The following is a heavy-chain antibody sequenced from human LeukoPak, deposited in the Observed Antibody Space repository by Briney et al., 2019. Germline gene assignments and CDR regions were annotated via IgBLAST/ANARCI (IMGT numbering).Heavy chain of an antibody. D-gene: IGHD2-21*02. Sequence: SETLSLTCTVSGGSISSYYWNWIRQPPGKGLEWIGYIYYTGSNNYNPSLKSRVTMSLDTSKSQFSLKLSSVTAADTAVYYCARRSVVTANNFDTFDIWSQGTMVTVSS. CDR3: ARRSVVTANNFDTFDI. J-gene: IGHJ3*02. CDR2: IYYTGSN. CDR1: GGSISSYY. V-gene: IGHV4-59*08.